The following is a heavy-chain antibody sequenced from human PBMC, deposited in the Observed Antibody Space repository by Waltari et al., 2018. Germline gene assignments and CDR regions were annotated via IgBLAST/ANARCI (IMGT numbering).Heavy chain of an antibody. CDR3: VRDGLIHAADY. J-gene: IGHJ4*02. CDR2: INGDGSAK. Sequence: EVQLVESGGNLVQPGGSLRLSCVDSGFTFSNYYMMWVRQAPGKWLEWVANINGDGSAKNYMDSVRGRFIISRDNAKNSVYMQLNSLRDDDTAVYYCVRDGLIHAADYWGQGTLVTVSS. CDR1: GFTFSNYY. V-gene: IGHV3-7*01. D-gene: IGHD2-15*01.